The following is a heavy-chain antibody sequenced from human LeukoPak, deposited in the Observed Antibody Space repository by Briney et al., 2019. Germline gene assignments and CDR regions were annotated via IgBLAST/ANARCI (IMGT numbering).Heavy chain of an antibody. CDR1: GYTFTGYY. V-gene: IGHV1-2*02. J-gene: IGHJ4*02. CDR3: ARDHYYDSSGYWVFDY. Sequence: GASVKVSCKASGYTFTGYYMHWVGQAPGQGLEWMGWINPNSGGTNYAQKFQGRVTMTRDTSISTAYMELSSLRSEDTAVCYCARDHYYDSSGYWVFDYWGQGTLVTVSS. CDR2: INPNSGGT. D-gene: IGHD3-22*01.